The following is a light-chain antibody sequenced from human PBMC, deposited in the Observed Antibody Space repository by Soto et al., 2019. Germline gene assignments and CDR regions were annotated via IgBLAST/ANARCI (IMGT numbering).Light chain of an antibody. J-gene: IGKJ4*01. CDR1: QNVSSY. V-gene: IGKV3-11*01. CDR3: QQRSNWPYT. Sequence: EIVLTQSPATLSLSPGERATLSCRASQNVSSYLAWYQQKPGQAPRLLIYHASNRATGIPARFSGSGSGTDFTLTISSLEAEDFAVYYCQQRSNWPYTFGRGTKVEIK. CDR2: HAS.